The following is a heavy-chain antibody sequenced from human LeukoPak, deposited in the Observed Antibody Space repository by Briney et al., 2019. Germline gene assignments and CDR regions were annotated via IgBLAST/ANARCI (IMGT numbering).Heavy chain of an antibody. CDR3: TKDQLPYYSYYGMDV. V-gene: IGHV3-30*18. J-gene: IGHJ6*02. D-gene: IGHD3-10*01. Sequence: GGSLRLSCAASGFTFRSYGMHWVRQAPGKGLEWMALISYDGSNEYYADSVKGRFTISRDNSKNTLYLQMNSLRAEDTAVYYCTKDQLPYYSYYGMDVWGQGTTVTVSS. CDR1: GFTFRSYG. CDR2: ISYDGSNE.